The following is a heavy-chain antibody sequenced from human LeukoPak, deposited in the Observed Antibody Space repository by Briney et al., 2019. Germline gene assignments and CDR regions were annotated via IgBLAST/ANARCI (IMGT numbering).Heavy chain of an antibody. CDR3: ARDRSYGSFNY. J-gene: IGHJ4*02. Sequence: SETLSLTCTVSGGSVSSDSYFWTWIRQPPGKGLEWIGYIYYSGSTNYNPSLKSRVTISLDTSKSQISLKLSSVTAADTAVYYCARDRSYGSFNYWGQGTLVTVSS. D-gene: IGHD5-18*01. CDR1: GGSVSSDSYF. CDR2: IYYSGST. V-gene: IGHV4-61*01.